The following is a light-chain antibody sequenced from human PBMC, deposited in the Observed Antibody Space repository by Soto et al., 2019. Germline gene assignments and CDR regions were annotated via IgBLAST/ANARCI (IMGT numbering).Light chain of an antibody. V-gene: IGLV2-11*01. CDR2: DVN. J-gene: IGLJ3*02. Sequence: QSALTQPRSVSGSPGQSVTISCTGTSSDVGGYNYDSWYQQHPGKAPKLMIYDVNKWPSGVPDRFSGSKSGNTASLTISGLQAEDEADYYCCSYAGSVTWVFGGGTKLTVL. CDR1: SSDVGGYNY. CDR3: CSYAGSVTWV.